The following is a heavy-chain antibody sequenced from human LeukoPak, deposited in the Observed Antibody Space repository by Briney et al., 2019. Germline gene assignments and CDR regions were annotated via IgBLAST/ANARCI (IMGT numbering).Heavy chain of an antibody. D-gene: IGHD3-16*01. J-gene: IGHJ4*02. Sequence: GGSLRLSCAGSGFTFSNYVMSWVRQAPGKGLEWVSGIGGVAGSAYYADSVKGRFTISRDNSNNTLYLQMNSLRVEDTAAYYCAKGYYDYVWGSYYFDYWGQGTLVTVSS. V-gene: IGHV3-23*01. CDR3: AKGYYDYVWGSYYFDY. CDR1: GFTFSNYV. CDR2: IGGVAGSA.